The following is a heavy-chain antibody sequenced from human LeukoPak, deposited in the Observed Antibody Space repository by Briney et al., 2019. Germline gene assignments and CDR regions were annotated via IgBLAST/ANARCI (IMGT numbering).Heavy chain of an antibody. CDR2: ISNSGSTI. V-gene: IGHV3-48*04. CDR3: ARIPVAGLYYFDY. Sequence: GRSLRLSCGASGFTFSSYGMHWVRQAPGKGLEWVSYISNSGSTIYYGDSVKGRFTISRDNAKKSLYLQMSSLRAEDTAVYYCARIPVAGLYYFDYWGQGTLVTVSS. D-gene: IGHD6-19*01. J-gene: IGHJ4*02. CDR1: GFTFSSYG.